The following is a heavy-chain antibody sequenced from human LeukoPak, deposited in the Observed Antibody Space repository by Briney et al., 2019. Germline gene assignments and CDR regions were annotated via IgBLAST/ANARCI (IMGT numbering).Heavy chain of an antibody. CDR1: GGSFNTYY. V-gene: IGHV4-34*01. CDR3: ARSGLRLGEFDY. Sequence: SETLSLTCAVYGGSFNTYYWSWIRQPPGKGLEWIGEINHSGSTNYNPSLKSRFTISVDTSKNQFSLKLSSVTAADTAVYYCARSGLRLGEFDYWGQGTLVTVSS. J-gene: IGHJ4*02. CDR2: INHSGST. D-gene: IGHD3-16*01.